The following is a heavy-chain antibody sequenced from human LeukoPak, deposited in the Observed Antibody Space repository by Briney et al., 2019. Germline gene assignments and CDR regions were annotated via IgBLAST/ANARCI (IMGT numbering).Heavy chain of an antibody. CDR3: AKARYSYGYQFDS. J-gene: IGHJ4*02. V-gene: IGHV3-23*01. CDR2: ITGSGGTT. CDR1: GFTFSSYA. Sequence: PGGSLRLSCAASGFTFSSYAMSWVRQAPGKGLEWLSAITGSGGTTYYADSVKGRFTISRDNSKNTLNLQMNSLRADDTAVYYCAKARYSYGYQFDSWGQGALVAVSS. D-gene: IGHD5-18*01.